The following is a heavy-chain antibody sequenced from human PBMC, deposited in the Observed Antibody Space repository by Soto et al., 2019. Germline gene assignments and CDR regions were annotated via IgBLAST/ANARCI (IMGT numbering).Heavy chain of an antibody. Sequence: QVQLVQSGAEVKKPGASVKVSCKASGYTFTSYYMHWVRQAPGQGLEWMGIINPSGGSTSYAQKFQGRVTMTRDTSTSTVYMELSSLRSEDTAVYYCARDPYCGGDCYGADYWGQGTLVTVSS. CDR3: ARDPYCGGDCYGADY. J-gene: IGHJ4*02. V-gene: IGHV1-46*01. CDR1: GYTFTSYY. CDR2: INPSGGST. D-gene: IGHD2-21*02.